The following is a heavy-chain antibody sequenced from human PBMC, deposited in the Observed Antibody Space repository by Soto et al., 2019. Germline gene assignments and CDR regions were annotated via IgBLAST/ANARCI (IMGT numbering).Heavy chain of an antibody. J-gene: IGHJ4*02. CDR3: ARAPNWNYESGYFDY. CDR2: ISGSGGST. D-gene: IGHD1-7*01. V-gene: IGHV3-23*01. CDR1: GFTFSNYA. Sequence: EVQLLESGGGLVQPGGSLRLSCAASGFTFSNYAMSWVRQAPGEDLEWVSSISGSGGSTYYADSVKGRFTFSRDNSRNTVYLQMNSLRAEDTAVYYCARAPNWNYESGYFDYWGQGTLVTVSS.